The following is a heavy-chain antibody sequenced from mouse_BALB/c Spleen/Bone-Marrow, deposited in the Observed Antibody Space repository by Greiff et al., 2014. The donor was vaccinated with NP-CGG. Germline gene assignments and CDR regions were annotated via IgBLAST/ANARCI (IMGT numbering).Heavy chain of an antibody. CDR3: GRGNYDYDSWFGY. CDR1: GYSFTGYF. Sequence: VQLKESGPELVKPGASVKISCKASGYSFTGYFMNWMKQSHGKSLEWIGRINPYNGDPFYNQKFKGKATLTEDKSSSTAHMELLSLTSEDSAVYYCGRGNYDYDSWFGYWGQGTLVTVSA. J-gene: IGHJ3*01. V-gene: IGHV1-37*01. CDR2: INPYNGDP. D-gene: IGHD2-4*01.